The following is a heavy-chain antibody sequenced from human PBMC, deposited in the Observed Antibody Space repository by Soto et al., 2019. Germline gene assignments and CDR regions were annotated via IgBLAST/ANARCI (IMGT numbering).Heavy chain of an antibody. CDR2: ISHDGTNK. CDR3: VKSPSVVLVLSTLGGNNWFDP. D-gene: IGHD2-15*01. V-gene: IGHV3-30*18. CDR1: GFTFSAYG. J-gene: IGHJ5*02. Sequence: GGSLRLSCEVSGFTFSAYGMHWVRQAPGKGLEWVAAISHDGTNKNYGDSVKGRFTISRDNSKKTLYLQMNSLRPEDTAVYFCVKSPSVVLVLSTLGGNNWFDPWGQGTLVTVSS.